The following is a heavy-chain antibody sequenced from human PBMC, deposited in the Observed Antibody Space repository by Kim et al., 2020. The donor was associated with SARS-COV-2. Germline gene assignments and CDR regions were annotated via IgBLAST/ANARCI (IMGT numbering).Heavy chain of an antibody. Sequence: SETLSLTCTVSGGSISSSSYYWGWIRQPPGKGLEWIGSIYYSGSTYYNPSLKSRVTISVDTSKNQFSLKLSSVTAADTAVYYCARLDIVVVPAAIFVNW. CDR1: GGSISSSSYY. D-gene: IGHD2-2*02. V-gene: IGHV4-39*01. CDR3: ARLDIVVVPAAIFVNW. J-gene: IGHJ5*01. CDR2: IYYSGST.